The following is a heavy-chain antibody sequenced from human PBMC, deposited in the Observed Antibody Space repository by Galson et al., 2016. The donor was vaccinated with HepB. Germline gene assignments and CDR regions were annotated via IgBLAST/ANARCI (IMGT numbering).Heavy chain of an antibody. CDR1: GYTFSSYG. J-gene: IGHJ3*02. CDR2: ISAYNGNT. V-gene: IGHV1-18*04. Sequence: SVKVSCKASGYTFSSYGISWVRQAPGQGLEWMGWISAYNGNTNYAQNLQGRVTMTTDTSTSTAYMELRSLRSDDTAVYYCARDFGSSRRAAFDIWGQGTMVTVSS. D-gene: IGHD1-26*01. CDR3: ARDFGSSRRAAFDI.